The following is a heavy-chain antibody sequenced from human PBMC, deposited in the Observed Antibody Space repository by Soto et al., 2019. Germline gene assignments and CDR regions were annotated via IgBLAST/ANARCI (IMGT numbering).Heavy chain of an antibody. Sequence: QVTLKESGPVLVKPTEPLTLTCTVSGFSLSNARMGVSWIRQPPGKALEWLAHIFSNDEKSYSTSLKSRLTISNATSKSQVALTMTNMDPVDTATYYCARTPFYGWFDPWGQGTLVTVSS. J-gene: IGHJ5*02. CDR1: GFSLSNARMG. D-gene: IGHD4-17*01. V-gene: IGHV2-26*01. CDR2: IFSNDEK. CDR3: ARTPFYGWFDP.